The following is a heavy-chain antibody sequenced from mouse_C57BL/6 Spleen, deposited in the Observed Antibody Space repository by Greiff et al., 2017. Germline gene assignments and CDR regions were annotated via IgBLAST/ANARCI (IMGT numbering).Heavy chain of an antibody. CDR2: IYPGNSDT. Sequence: VQLQQPGAELVKPGASVKMSCKASGYTFTSYWMHWVKQRPGQGLEWIGAIYPGNSDTSYNQKFKGKAKLTAVTSASTAYMELSSLTNEDSAVYYCTRRHYYGSSYGAMDYWGQGTSVTVSS. J-gene: IGHJ4*01. CDR3: TRRHYYGSSYGAMDY. D-gene: IGHD1-1*01. CDR1: GYTFTSYW. V-gene: IGHV1-5*01.